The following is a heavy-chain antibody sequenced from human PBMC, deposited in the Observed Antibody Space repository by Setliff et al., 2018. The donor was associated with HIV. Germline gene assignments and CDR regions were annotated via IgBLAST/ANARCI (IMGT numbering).Heavy chain of an antibody. D-gene: IGHD3-16*02. J-gene: IGHJ4*02. V-gene: IGHV1-24*01. CDR1: GYTLAALS. CDR2: FDPEEGER. CDR3: ATDPGRRITFGGVIVNPDY. Sequence: ASVKVSCKVFGYTLAALSIHWVRQAPGKGLEWMGGFDPEEGERINAEKFQGRVTMTADTSTDTAYMALSSLTSEDTAVYYCATDPGRRITFGGVIVNPDYWGQGTLVTVSS.